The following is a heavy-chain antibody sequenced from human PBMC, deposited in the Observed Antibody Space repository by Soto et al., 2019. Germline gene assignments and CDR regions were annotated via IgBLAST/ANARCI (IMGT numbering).Heavy chain of an antibody. CDR3: AGDTYYYDSSGYYYVSKADYFDY. CDR2: IYHSGST. D-gene: IGHD3-22*01. CDR1: GYSISSGYY. Sequence: LSLTCAVSGYSISSGYYWGWIRQPPGKGLEWIGSIYHSGSTYYNPSLKSRVTISVDTSKNQFSLKLSSVTAADTAVYYCAGDTYYYDSSGYYYVSKADYFDYWGQGTLVTVSS. J-gene: IGHJ4*02. V-gene: IGHV4-38-2*01.